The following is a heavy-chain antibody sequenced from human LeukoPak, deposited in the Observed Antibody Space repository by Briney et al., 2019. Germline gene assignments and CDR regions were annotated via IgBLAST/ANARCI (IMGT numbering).Heavy chain of an antibody. V-gene: IGHV4-39*07. CDR1: GGSISSGGYY. Sequence: SETLSLTCTVSGGSISSGGYYWGWIRQPPGKGLEWIGSIYHSGSTYYNPSLKSRVTISVDTSKNQFSLKLSSVTAADTAVYYCARIPMAGTCYYYYMDVWGKGTTVTVSS. CDR3: ARIPMAGTCYYYYMDV. CDR2: IYHSGST. D-gene: IGHD6-19*01. J-gene: IGHJ6*03.